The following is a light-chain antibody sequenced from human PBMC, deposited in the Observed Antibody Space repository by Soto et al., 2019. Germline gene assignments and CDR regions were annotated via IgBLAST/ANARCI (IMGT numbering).Light chain of an antibody. V-gene: IGKV1-27*01. CDR2: AAS. Sequence: DIQMTQSPSSLSASVGDRVTITCRASQGIRNDLAWYHQKPGKPPKLLISAASTLQLGVPSRFSGSGSGTDFTLTITSLQPEDVATYYCQQYDSAPFTFGPGTKVDIK. J-gene: IGKJ3*01. CDR1: QGIRND. CDR3: QQYDSAPFT.